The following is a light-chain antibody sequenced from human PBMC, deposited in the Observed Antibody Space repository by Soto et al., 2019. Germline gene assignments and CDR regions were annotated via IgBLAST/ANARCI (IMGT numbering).Light chain of an antibody. CDR1: TSDVGRYNY. CDR2: DVS. Sequence: QSALTQPASVSGSPGQSISISCTGTTSDVGRYNYVSWYQQHPGKAPKLMIYDVSYRPSWVPNRFSGSKSGITASLTISGLQAEDEADYYCNSFTTSSTYVFGTGTRSPS. CDR3: NSFTTSSTYV. J-gene: IGLJ1*01. V-gene: IGLV2-14*03.